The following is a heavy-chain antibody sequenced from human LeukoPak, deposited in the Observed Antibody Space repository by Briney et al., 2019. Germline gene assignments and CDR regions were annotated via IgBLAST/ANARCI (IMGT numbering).Heavy chain of an antibody. D-gene: IGHD3-22*01. J-gene: IGHJ4*02. CDR3: AKVLGRYYDSTADY. CDR1: GFTFSSYW. Sequence: GGSLRLSCAASGFTFSSYWMNWVRQAPGKGLEWVANINPDGSEKSYVDSVKGRFSISRDNAKNSLYLQMNSLRAEDTALYYCAKVLGRYYDSTADYWGQGTLVTVSS. V-gene: IGHV3-7*03. CDR2: INPDGSEK.